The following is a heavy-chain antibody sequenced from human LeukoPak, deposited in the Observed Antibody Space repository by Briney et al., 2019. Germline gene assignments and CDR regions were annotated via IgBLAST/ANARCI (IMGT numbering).Heavy chain of an antibody. CDR2: IYYSGST. Sequence: SETLSLTCAVYGGSFSGYYWNWIRQHPGKGLEWIGYIYYSGSTYYNPSLKSRVTISVDTSKNQFSLKLSSVTAADTAVYYCARAAYYYGSGSYPDYWGQGTLVTVSS. D-gene: IGHD3-10*01. J-gene: IGHJ4*02. CDR1: GGSFSGYY. V-gene: IGHV4-31*11. CDR3: ARAAYYYGSGSYPDY.